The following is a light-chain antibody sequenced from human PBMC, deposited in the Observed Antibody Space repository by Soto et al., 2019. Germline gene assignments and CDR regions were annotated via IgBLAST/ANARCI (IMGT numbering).Light chain of an antibody. CDR2: EAS. CDR1: QGIARY. J-gene: IGKJ4*01. Sequence: EIVLTQSPATLSLSPGERATLSCRASQGIARYLSWYQQKPGQAPRLLISEASKGAAGIPARFSGSGSETDFTLTISSLEPEDFAVYYCQQGSDWPLTFGGGTKVEIK. V-gene: IGKV3-11*01. CDR3: QQGSDWPLT.